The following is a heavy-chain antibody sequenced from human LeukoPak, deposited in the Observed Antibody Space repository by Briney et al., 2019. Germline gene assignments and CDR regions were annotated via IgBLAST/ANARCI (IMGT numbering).Heavy chain of an antibody. CDR2: ISTSSNYI. CDR3: AREVAADFDY. V-gene: IGHV3-21*01. CDR1: GFTLSSYT. J-gene: IGHJ4*02. Sequence: GGSLRLSCAASGFTLSSYTMNWVRQAPGKGLEWVSSISTSSNYIYYEDSVKGRFTISRDNAKNSLYLQMNSLTAEDTAVYFCAREVAADFDYWGQGTLVTVSS. D-gene: IGHD6-19*01.